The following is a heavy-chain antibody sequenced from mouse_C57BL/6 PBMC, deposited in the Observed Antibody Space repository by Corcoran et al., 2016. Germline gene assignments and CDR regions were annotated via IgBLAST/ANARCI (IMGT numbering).Heavy chain of an antibody. CDR2: IFPGSGST. J-gene: IGHJ2*01. D-gene: IGHD3-2*02. Sequence: QVQLQQSGPELVKPGASVKISCKASGYTFTDYYINWVKQRPGQGLEWIGWIFPGSGSTYYNEKFKGKATLTVDKSSSTAYVLLSSLTSEDSAVYFCAMSLRDSSGLCDYWGQGTTLTVSS. CDR1: GYTFTDYY. V-gene: IGHV1-75*01. CDR3: AMSLRDSSGLCDY.